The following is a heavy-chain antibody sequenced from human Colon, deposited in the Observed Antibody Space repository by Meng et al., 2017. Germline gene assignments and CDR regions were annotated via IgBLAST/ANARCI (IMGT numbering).Heavy chain of an antibody. J-gene: IGHJ5*02. V-gene: IGHV3-66*02. CDR3: ATESFAA. CDR1: GFTLKKNY. CDR2: LYSGRIT. Sequence: QVVEYGGALVQPGGSLRLSCVVSGFTLKKNYIHWVRQDPVRGLEWVAILYSGRITYYADSVKGRFTISRDDSKNTVHLQMNSLTVDDTALYYCATESFAAWGQGTLVTVSS. D-gene: IGHD3-16*02.